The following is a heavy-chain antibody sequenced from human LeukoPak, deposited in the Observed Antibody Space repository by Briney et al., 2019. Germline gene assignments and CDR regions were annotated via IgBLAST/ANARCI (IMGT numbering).Heavy chain of an antibody. D-gene: IGHD1-7*01. CDR2: IYYSGST. V-gene: IGHV4-31*03. Sequence: SETLSLTCTVSGGSISSGGYYWSWIRQHPGKGLEWIGYIYYSGSTYYNPSLKSRVTISVDTSKNQFSLKLSSVTAADTAVYYCARGLTGTTSFDYWGQGTLVTVSS. CDR1: GGSISSGGYY. J-gene: IGHJ4*02. CDR3: ARGLTGTTSFDY.